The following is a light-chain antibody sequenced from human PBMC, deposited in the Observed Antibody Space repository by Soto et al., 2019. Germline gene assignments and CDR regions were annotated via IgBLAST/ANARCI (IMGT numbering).Light chain of an antibody. CDR3: QQRLNWPLT. CDR2: DAS. J-gene: IGKJ4*01. Sequence: DIVSTQSPATLSLSPGERAPLSSRARQSVSSFFFWYQQKRGQAPRLLIYDASKRATGIPARFSGSGSGTDFTLTISSLEPEDFAVDYCQQRLNWPLTFGGGTTVEIK. CDR1: QSVSSF. V-gene: IGKV3-11*01.